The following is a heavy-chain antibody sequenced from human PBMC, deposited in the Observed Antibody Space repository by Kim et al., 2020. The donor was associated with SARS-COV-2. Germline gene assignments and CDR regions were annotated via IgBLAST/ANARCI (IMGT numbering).Heavy chain of an antibody. Sequence: GESLKISCKGSGYSFTSYWISWVRQMPGKGLEWMGRIDPSDSYTNYSPSFQGHVTISADKSISTAYLQWSSLKASDTAMYYCAHFHYYGSGSYYNGSDFWGQGTLVTVSS. CDR2: IDPSDSYT. D-gene: IGHD3-10*01. CDR3: AHFHYYGSGSYYNGSDF. V-gene: IGHV5-10-1*01. CDR1: GYSFTSYW. J-gene: IGHJ4*02.